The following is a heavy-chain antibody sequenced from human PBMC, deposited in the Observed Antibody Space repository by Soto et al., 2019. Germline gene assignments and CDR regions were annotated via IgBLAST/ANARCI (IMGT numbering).Heavy chain of an antibody. CDR2: TYYRSKWYN. V-gene: IGHV6-1*01. J-gene: IGHJ3*02. CDR3: ARDRDGGGYYYDSSGYYSAGNDAFDI. CDR1: GDSVSSNSAA. Sequence: QSQTLSLTCAISGDSVSSNSAAWTWIRQSPSRGLEWLGRTYYRSKWYNDYAVSVKSRITINPDTSKNQFSLQLNSVTPEDTAVYYCARDRDGGGYYYDSSGYYSAGNDAFDIWGQGTMVTVSS. D-gene: IGHD3-22*01.